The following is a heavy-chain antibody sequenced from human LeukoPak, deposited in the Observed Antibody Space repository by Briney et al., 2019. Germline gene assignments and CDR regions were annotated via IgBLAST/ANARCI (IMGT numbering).Heavy chain of an antibody. Sequence: SETLSLTCTVSSYSISSGYYWGWIRQPPGKGLEWIGTIYHSGSTYYNPSLKSRVTILADTSKNQFSLKLGSVTAADTAVYYCARGSGHYDLWSGYLHYMDVWGKGTKVTVSS. CDR1: SYSISSGYY. J-gene: IGHJ6*03. CDR2: IYHSGST. CDR3: ARGSGHYDLWSGYLHYMDV. V-gene: IGHV4-38-2*02. D-gene: IGHD3-3*01.